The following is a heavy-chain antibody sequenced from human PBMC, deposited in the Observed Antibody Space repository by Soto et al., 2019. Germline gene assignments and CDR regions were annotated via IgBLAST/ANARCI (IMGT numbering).Heavy chain of an antibody. CDR2: ISAYNGNT. CDR3: ARDQEYCSGGSCYVLYVPWLDP. Sequence: ASVKVSCKASGYTFTSYGISWVRQAPGQGLEWMGWISAYNGNTNYAQKLQGRVTMTTDTSTSTAYMELRSLRSDDTAVYYCARDQEYCSGGSCYVLYVPWLDPWGQGTLVTVSS. J-gene: IGHJ5*02. V-gene: IGHV1-18*01. D-gene: IGHD2-15*01. CDR1: GYTFTSYG.